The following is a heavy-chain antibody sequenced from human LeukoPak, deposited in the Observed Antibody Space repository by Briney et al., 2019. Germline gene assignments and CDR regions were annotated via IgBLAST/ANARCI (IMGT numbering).Heavy chain of an antibody. CDR2: IYTGGNT. V-gene: IGHV3-53*01. CDR3: ARGGDSGYYDYFDY. CDR1: GFTVDSNY. Sequence: GGSLRLSCAASGFTVDSNYLSWARQAPGKGLEWVSTIYTGGNTYYAASVKGRFTISRDFSKNTVFLHMNSLRAEDTAMYYCARGGDSGYYDYFDYWGQGALVTVSS. D-gene: IGHD3-22*01. J-gene: IGHJ4*02.